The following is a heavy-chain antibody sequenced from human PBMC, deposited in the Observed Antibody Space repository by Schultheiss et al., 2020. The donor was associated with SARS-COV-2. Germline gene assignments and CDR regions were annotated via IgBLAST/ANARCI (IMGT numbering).Heavy chain of an antibody. J-gene: IGHJ4*02. D-gene: IGHD3-22*01. CDR2: IYHSGST. Sequence: SETLSLTCTVSGGSISSYYWSWIRQPPGKGLEWIGSIYHSGSTYYNPSLKSRVTISVDTSKNQFSLKLSSVTAADTAVYYCARGYYYDSSGYQNYYFDYWGQGTLVTVSS. V-gene: IGHV4-38-2*02. CDR3: ARGYYYDSSGYQNYYFDY. CDR1: GGSISSYY.